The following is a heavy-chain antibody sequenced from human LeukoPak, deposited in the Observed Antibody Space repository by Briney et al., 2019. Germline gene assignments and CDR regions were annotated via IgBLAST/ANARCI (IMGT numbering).Heavy chain of an antibody. CDR3: ARDGDTSSGRYRGFDP. J-gene: IGHJ5*02. V-gene: IGHV4-34*01. Sequence: SETLSLTCAVYGGSFSGYYWSWIRQPPGKGLEWIGEINHSGSTNYNPSLKSRVTISVDTSKNQFSLKLSSVTAADTAVYYCARDGDTSSGRYRGFDPWGQGTLVNVSS. CDR2: INHSGST. CDR1: GGSFSGYY. D-gene: IGHD6-19*01.